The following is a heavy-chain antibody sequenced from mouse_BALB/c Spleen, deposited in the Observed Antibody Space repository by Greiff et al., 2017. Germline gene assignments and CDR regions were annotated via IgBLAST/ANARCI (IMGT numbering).Heavy chain of an antibody. D-gene: IGHD1-2*01. CDR1: GFTFSSYA. J-gene: IGHJ2*01. Sequence: EVKVVESGGGLVKPGGSLKLSCAASGFTFSSYAMSWVRQTPEKRLEWVATISSGSSYTYYPDSVKGRFTISRDNAKNTLYLQMSSLRSEDTPMYYCARHLTTAYFDYWGQGTTLTVSS. V-gene: IGHV5-9-3*01. CDR3: ARHLTTAYFDY. CDR2: ISSGSSYT.